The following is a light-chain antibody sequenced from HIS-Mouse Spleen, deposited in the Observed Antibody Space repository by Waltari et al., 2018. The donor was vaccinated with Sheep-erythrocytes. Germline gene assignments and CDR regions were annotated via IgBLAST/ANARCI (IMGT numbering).Light chain of an antibody. Sequence: SYELTQPPSVSVSPGQTASITCSGDKLGDKYACWYQQKPGQSPVLVIYQDSKRPSGFPERFSGSNAGNTATLTISGTQAMEEADYYCQAWDSSHVVFGGGTKLTVL. CDR3: QAWDSSHVV. CDR2: QDS. CDR1: KLGDKY. J-gene: IGLJ2*01. V-gene: IGLV3-1*01.